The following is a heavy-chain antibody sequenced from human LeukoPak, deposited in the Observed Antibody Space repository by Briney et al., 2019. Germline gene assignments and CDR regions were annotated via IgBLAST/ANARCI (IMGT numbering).Heavy chain of an antibody. J-gene: IGHJ4*02. CDR3: ARDSPYSSSSGEAGDY. CDR1: EFTFSSYS. D-gene: IGHD6-6*01. V-gene: IGHV3-48*04. Sequence: GGSLRLSCAASEFTFSSYSMNWVRQAPGKGLAWVSYISSSSSTIYYADSVKGRFTISRDNAKNSLYLQMNSLRAEDTAVYYCARDSPYSSSSGEAGDYWGQGALVTVSS. CDR2: ISSSSSTI.